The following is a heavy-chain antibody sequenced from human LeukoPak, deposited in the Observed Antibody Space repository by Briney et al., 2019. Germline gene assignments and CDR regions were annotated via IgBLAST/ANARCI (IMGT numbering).Heavy chain of an antibody. V-gene: IGHV1-46*01. CDR2: IKPSGGST. J-gene: IGHJ4*02. CDR3: ARVHDSDWYFDS. CDR1: GYSFTTYY. Sequence: ASVKVSCKASGYSFTTYYMHWVRQAPGQGLEWMGIIKPSGGSTSYAQKFQDRVTMTRDTSTSTVYMELSSLRSEDTAVYYCARVHDSDWYFDSWGQGTLVTVSS. D-gene: IGHD6-19*01.